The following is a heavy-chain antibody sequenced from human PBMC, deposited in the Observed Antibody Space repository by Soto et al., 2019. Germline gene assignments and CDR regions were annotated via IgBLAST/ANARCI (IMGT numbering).Heavy chain of an antibody. J-gene: IGHJ3*02. Sequence: SVKVSWKASGGTFGSDPISWVRQAPGQGLEWMGGIAPIFGTTNFAQKFQGRLTITANEATSTAYMDLSSLRFEDTAVYYCAKERLSSGWYGVGSFDIWSQ. CDR3: AKERLSSGWYGVGSFDI. D-gene: IGHD6-19*01. CDR1: GGTFGSDP. CDR2: IAPIFGTT. V-gene: IGHV1-69*13.